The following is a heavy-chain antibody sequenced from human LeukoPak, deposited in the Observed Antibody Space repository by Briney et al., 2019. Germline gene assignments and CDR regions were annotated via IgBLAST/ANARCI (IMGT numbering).Heavy chain of an antibody. J-gene: IGHJ4*02. CDR2: INPNSGGT. CDR1: GYTFTGYY. D-gene: IGHD6-19*01. CDR3: ARIAVARYYFDY. V-gene: IGHV1-2*06. Sequence: ASVKVSCKASGYTFTGYYMHWVRQAPGQGLEWMGRINPNSGGTNYAQKFQGRVTMTRDTSISTAYMELSRLRSDDTAVYYCARIAVARYYFDYWGQGTLVTVSS.